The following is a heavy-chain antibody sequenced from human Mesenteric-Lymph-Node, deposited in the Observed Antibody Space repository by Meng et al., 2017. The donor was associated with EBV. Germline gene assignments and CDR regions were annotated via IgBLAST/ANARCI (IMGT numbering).Heavy chain of an antibody. CDR1: GFTFSSYG. D-gene: IGHD3-10*01. Sequence: QVQLVGSGGGVVQPGRSLRLSCAASGFTFSSYGMHWVRQAPGKGLEWVAVISYDGSNKYYADSVKGRFTISRDNSKNTLYLQMNSLRAEDTAVYYCAKDYYRFDYWSQGTLVTVSS. CDR2: ISYDGSNK. CDR3: AKDYYRFDY. J-gene: IGHJ4*02. V-gene: IGHV3-30*18.